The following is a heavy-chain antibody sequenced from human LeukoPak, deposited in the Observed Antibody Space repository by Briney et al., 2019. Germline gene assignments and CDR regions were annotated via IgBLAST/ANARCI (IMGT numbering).Heavy chain of an antibody. CDR3: ARGEREYDYVWGSFDY. J-gene: IGHJ4*02. Sequence: KPGASLRLSCAASGFTFSDYYMSWIRQAPEKGLEWVSYISSSGSTIYYADSVKGRFTISRDNAKNSMYVQMNSLGDEDTAVYYCARGEREYDYVWGSFDYWGQGTLVTVSS. CDR1: GFTFSDYY. CDR2: ISSSGSTI. V-gene: IGHV3-11*01. D-gene: IGHD3-16*01.